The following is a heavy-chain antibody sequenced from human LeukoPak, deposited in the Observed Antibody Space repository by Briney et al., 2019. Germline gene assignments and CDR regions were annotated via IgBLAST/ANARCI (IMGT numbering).Heavy chain of an antibody. CDR2: IIPIFGIA. V-gene: IGHV1-69*04. CDR1: GGTFSSYA. Sequence: GASVTVSFKSSGGTFSSYAISWVRQPPGQGLEWVGSIIPIFGIANYAQKFQGRVTNTADKSTSTAYMELSSLRSEDTAVYYCAGLVVVAATTDFDYWGQGTLVTVSS. D-gene: IGHD2-15*01. CDR3: AGLVVVAATTDFDY. J-gene: IGHJ4*02.